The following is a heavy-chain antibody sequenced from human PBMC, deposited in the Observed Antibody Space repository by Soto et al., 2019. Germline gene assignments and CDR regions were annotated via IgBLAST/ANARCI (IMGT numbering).Heavy chain of an antibody. Sequence: QITLKESGPTLVKPTQTLTLTCTFSGFSLSTSGVGVGWIRQPPGKALEWLALIYWDDSKEYSPSLKSRLTISKDTSKKQVVLTMPNLDPVDTATYYCVHKGGGDRILDYWGQGTLVTVSS. V-gene: IGHV2-5*02. CDR3: VHKGGGDRILDY. CDR1: GFSLSTSGVG. J-gene: IGHJ4*02. D-gene: IGHD3-16*01. CDR2: IYWDDSK.